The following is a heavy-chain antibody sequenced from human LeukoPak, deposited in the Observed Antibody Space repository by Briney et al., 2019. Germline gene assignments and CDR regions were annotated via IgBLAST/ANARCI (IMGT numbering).Heavy chain of an antibody. J-gene: IGHJ4*01. D-gene: IGHD6-19*01. CDR1: GYNFTNYW. V-gene: IGHV5-51*01. CDR2: IYPGDSDT. CDR3: ARQEAQWPPEY. Sequence: HGESLKISCKASGYNFTNYWIGWLRQMPGRGLEWMGIIYPGDSDTRYSPSFQGQVTISADKSVTTAYLQWSSLKASDSAMYYCARQEAQWPPEYWGQGTLVTVSP.